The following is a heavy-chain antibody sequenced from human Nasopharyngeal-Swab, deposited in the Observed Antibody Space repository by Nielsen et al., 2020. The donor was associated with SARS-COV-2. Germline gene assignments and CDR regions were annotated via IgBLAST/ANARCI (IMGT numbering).Heavy chain of an antibody. D-gene: IGHD3-3*01. CDR2: IRSKAYGGTT. Sequence: GESLKIPCTASGFTFGDYAMSWVRQAPGKGLEWVGFIRSKAYGGTTEYAASVKGRFTISRDDSKSIAYLQMNSLKTEDTAVYYCTRVPYDFWSGYYSDYWGQGTLVTVSS. CDR1: GFTFGDYA. CDR3: TRVPYDFWSGYYSDY. J-gene: IGHJ4*02. V-gene: IGHV3-49*04.